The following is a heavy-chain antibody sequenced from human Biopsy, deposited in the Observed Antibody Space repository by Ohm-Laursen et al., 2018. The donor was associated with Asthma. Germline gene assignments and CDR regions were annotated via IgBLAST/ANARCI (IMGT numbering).Heavy chain of an antibody. D-gene: IGHD2-21*02. J-gene: IGHJ4*02. V-gene: IGHV4-59*01. CDR2: AYYSGST. CDR3: ARGVDRVTGLLDHFDS. Sequence: TLSLTCAVSGGSINNFYWSGIRQPPEKGLKSIGHAYYSGSTNYNPSLKSRVTISIDASKNQFSLKLTSVTAADTAVYYCARGVDRVTGLLDHFDSWGQGTLVTVSS. CDR1: GGSINNFY.